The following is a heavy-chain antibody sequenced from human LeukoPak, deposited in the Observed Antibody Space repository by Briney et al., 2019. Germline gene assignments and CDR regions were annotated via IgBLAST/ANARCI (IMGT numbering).Heavy chain of an antibody. CDR3: ATHSGGY. J-gene: IGHJ4*02. CDR2: IYSGGST. CDR1: GFTVSSNY. V-gene: IGHV3-66*01. Sequence: GSLRLSCAASGFTVSSNYMSWVRQAPGKGLEWVSAIYSGGSTYYADSVKGRFTISRDISKNTPFLQMNALRAEDTAVYYCATHSGGYWGQGTLVTVSS. D-gene: IGHD3-16*01.